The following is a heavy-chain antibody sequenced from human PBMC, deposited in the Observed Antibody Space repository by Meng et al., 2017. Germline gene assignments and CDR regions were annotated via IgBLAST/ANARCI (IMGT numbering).Heavy chain of an antibody. Sequence: ASVKVSCKVSGYTLTELSMHWVRQAPGKGLEWMGGFDPEDGETIYAQKFQGRVTMTEDTSTDTAYMELSSLRSENTVVYYCATDPNFMVRGVNDAFDIWGQGTMVTVSS. D-gene: IGHD3-10*01. V-gene: IGHV1-24*01. CDR2: FDPEDGET. J-gene: IGHJ3*02. CDR1: GYTLTELS. CDR3: ATDPNFMVRGVNDAFDI.